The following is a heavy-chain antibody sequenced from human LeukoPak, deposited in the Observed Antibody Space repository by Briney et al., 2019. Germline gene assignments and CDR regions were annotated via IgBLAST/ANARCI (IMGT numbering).Heavy chain of an antibody. D-gene: IGHD3-3*01. J-gene: IGHJ5*02. Sequence: SETLSLTCGVSGYSISSCYFWVWIRPPPGKGLEWIGSVYHTGATYYNPSLRSPVTISVDTAKNQFSLELNSLNAADTAVYYCARDLGFTISANWFDPWGQGTLVTVSS. CDR2: VYHTGAT. V-gene: IGHV4-38-2*02. CDR1: GYSISSCYF. CDR3: ARDLGFTISANWFDP.